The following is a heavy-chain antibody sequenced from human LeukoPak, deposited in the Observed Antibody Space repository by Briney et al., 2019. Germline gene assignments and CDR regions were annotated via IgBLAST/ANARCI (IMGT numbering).Heavy chain of an antibody. CDR3: ARHGVVVAATFNWFDP. Sequence: GESLRISCEGSGYSFTSYWISWVRQMPGKGLEWMGRIDPSDSYTNYSPSFQGHVTISADKSISTAYLQWSSLKASDTAMYYCARHGVVVAATFNWFDPWGQGTLVTVSS. CDR1: GYSFTSYW. J-gene: IGHJ5*02. CDR2: IDPSDSYT. D-gene: IGHD2-15*01. V-gene: IGHV5-10-1*01.